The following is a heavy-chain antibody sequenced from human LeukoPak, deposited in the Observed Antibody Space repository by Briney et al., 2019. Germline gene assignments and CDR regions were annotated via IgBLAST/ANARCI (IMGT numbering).Heavy chain of an antibody. CDR3: ARGHVVAAPLDY. CDR1: GGTFSSYA. Sequence: SVKVSCKASGGTFSSYAISWVRQAPGQGLEWMGGIILIFGTANYAQKFQGRVTITADESTSTAYMELSSLRSEDTAVYYCARGHVVAAPLDYWGQGTLVTVSS. J-gene: IGHJ4*02. V-gene: IGHV1-69*13. CDR2: IILIFGTA. D-gene: IGHD2-15*01.